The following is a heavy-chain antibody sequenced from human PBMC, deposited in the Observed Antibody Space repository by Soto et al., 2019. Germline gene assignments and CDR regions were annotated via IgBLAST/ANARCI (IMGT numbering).Heavy chain of an antibody. CDR1: GYSFSTHT. J-gene: IGHJ6*02. CDR3: SSDQDCMVSTGFGYQDV. CDR2: IIPLLGLT. Sequence: HVQLLQSGAEVKMPGSSVKVSCHASGYSFSTHTITWVRQAPGQGLEWVGRIIPLLGLTDYAQTFQGRVVITADQSSSTTYSVLSRLRSEDPALYYCSSDQDCMVSTGFGYQDVWGSGTSANV. D-gene: IGHD3-22*01. V-gene: IGHV1-69*02.